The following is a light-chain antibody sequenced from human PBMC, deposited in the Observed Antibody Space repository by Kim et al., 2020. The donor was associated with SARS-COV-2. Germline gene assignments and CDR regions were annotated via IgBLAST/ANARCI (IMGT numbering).Light chain of an antibody. Sequence: QRGTISGAGSSSNIGAGYDVHWYQQFPGTAPRLVIYRNNIRPSGVPDRVSASKSGTSASLAIAGLQAEDEAEYYCQSTDTSLSASVFGGGTKLTVL. V-gene: IGLV1-40*01. J-gene: IGLJ3*02. CDR3: QSTDTSLSASV. CDR1: SSNIGAGYD. CDR2: RNN.